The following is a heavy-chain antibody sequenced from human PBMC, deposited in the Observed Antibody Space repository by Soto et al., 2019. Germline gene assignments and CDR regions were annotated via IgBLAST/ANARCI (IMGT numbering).Heavy chain of an antibody. J-gene: IGHJ4*02. CDR1: GFTFSNVW. CDR2: IKSKTDGGTT. Sequence: EVQLVESGGGLVKPGGSLRLSCAASGFTFSNVWMNWDCQVPGKGLEWVGRIKSKTDGGTTDYAAPLKGRFTISRDDSKNTLYLQMNRLKTEDTAVYYCTPLALKYSSGWYEFSDWGQGTLVSVSS. V-gene: IGHV3-15*07. CDR3: TPLALKYSSGWYEFSD. D-gene: IGHD6-19*01.